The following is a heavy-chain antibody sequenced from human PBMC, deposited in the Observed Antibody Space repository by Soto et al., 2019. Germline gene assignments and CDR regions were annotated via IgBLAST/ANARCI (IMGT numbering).Heavy chain of an antibody. CDR3: STTVITAPLFEY. V-gene: IGHV3-72*01. D-gene: IGHD2-21*02. CDR2: IRNKPNGHTT. Sequence: EVQLVESGGGLVQPGGSLRLSCEGSGFTFSGHYMDWVRQAPGKGLEWLGRIRNKPNGHTTAYPASVKGRSTISRDDSKNLVYLQMNSLKSEDTALYYCSTTVITAPLFEYWGQGTLVAVSS. CDR1: GFTFSGHY. J-gene: IGHJ4*02.